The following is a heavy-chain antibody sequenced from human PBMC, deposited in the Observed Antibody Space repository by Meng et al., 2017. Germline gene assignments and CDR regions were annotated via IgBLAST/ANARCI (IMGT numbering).Heavy chain of an antibody. J-gene: IGHJ6*02. D-gene: IGHD1-26*01. Sequence: GESLKISCAASGFTFSDYYMSWIRQAPGKGLEWVSYISSSGSTIYYADSVKGRFTISRDNAKNSLYLQMNSLRAEDTAVYYCARKGYPDSGSYRFYYYGMDVWGQGTTVTVSS. CDR3: ARKGYPDSGSYRFYYYGMDV. V-gene: IGHV3-11*01. CDR1: GFTFSDYY. CDR2: ISSSGSTI.